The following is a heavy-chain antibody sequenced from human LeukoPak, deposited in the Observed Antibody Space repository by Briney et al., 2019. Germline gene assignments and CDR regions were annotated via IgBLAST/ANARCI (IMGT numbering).Heavy chain of an antibody. J-gene: IGHJ4*02. CDR3: AKTEVAASHSFDY. CDR2: ISGSGGST. V-gene: IGHV3-23*01. CDR1: GFTFSSYG. Sequence: GGTLRLSCAASGFTFSSYGMSWVRQAPGKGLEWVSAISGSGGSTYYADSVKGRFTISRDNSKNTLYLQMNSLRAEDTAVYYCAKTEVAASHSFDYWGQGTLVTVSS. D-gene: IGHD2-15*01.